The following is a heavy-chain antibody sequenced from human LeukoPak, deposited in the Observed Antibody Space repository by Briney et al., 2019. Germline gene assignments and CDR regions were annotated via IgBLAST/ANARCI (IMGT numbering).Heavy chain of an antibody. CDR3: ASAAIDREYFQH. J-gene: IGHJ1*01. Sequence: SVKVSCKASGGTFSSYTINWVRQAPGQGIEWMGGIIPIFGTPKYAQKFQGRVTITADESTSTAYMELSSLRSEDTAVYYCASAAIDREYFQHWGQGTLVTVSS. V-gene: IGHV1-69*13. CDR2: IIPIFGTP. CDR1: GGTFSSYT. D-gene: IGHD2-2*01.